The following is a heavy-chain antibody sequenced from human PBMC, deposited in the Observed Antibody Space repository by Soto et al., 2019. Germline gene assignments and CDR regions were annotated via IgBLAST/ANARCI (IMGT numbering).Heavy chain of an antibody. V-gene: IGHV3-23*01. CDR3: ANELLRFAASLERYFDS. D-gene: IGHD3-10*01. CDR2: ISGSGRST. J-gene: IGHJ4*02. Sequence: GGSLRLSCVASGFTFSTYAMSWVRQAPGKGLEWVSAISGSGRSTYYADSLKGRFTISRDNSKNTLYLQLNFLRVEDTAVYYCANELLRFAASLERYFDSWAQGP. CDR1: GFTFSTYA.